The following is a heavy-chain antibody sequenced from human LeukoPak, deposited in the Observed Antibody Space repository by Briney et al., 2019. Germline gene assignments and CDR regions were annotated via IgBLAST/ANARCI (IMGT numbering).Heavy chain of an antibody. V-gene: IGHV1-18*01. CDR1: GYTFTSYG. D-gene: IGHD1-26*01. CDR2: ISAYNGNT. J-gene: IGHJ3*02. CDR3: ASRRSGSYGDAFDI. Sequence: ASVKVSCKASGYTFTSYGISWVRQAPGQGLEWMGWISAYNGNTNYAQKLQGRVTMTTDTSTSTAYMELRSLRSDDTAVYYCASRRSGSYGDAFDIWGQGTMVTVSS.